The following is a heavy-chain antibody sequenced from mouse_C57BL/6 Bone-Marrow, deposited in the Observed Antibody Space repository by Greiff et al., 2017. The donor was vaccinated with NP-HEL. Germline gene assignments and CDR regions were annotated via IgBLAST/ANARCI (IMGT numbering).Heavy chain of an antibody. J-gene: IGHJ2*01. CDR1: GFNIKDDY. V-gene: IGHV14-4*01. D-gene: IGHD2-3*01. CDR2: IDPENGDT. Sequence: EVMLQQSGAELVRPGASVKLSCTASGFNIKDDYMHWVKQRPEQGLEWIGWIDPENGDTEYASKFQGKATITADTSSNTAYLQLSSLTSEDTAVYYCADGPSDYWGQGTTLTVSS. CDR3: ADGPSDY.